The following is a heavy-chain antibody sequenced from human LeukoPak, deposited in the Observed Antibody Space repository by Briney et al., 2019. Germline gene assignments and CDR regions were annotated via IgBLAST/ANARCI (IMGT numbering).Heavy chain of an antibody. V-gene: IGHV3-30*18. D-gene: IGHD3-10*01. Sequence: GSLRLSCAASGFTFSSYGMHWVRQAPGKGLEWVAVISYDGSNKYYADSVKGRFTISRDNSKNTLYLQMNSLRAEDTAVYYCAKYSPYGSGSSFPYYYYYYMDVWGKGTTVTISS. CDR3: AKYSPYGSGSSFPYYYYYYMDV. CDR2: ISYDGSNK. CDR1: GFTFSSYG. J-gene: IGHJ6*03.